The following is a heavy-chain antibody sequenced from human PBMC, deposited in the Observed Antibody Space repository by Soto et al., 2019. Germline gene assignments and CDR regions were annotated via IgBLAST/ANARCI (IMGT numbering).Heavy chain of an antibody. Sequence: ASVKVSCKASGYTFTGYYMHWVRQAPGQGLEWLGWINPNSGGTNYAQKLQGRVAMTRDTSISTAYMELSRLRYDDTAVYYCGLVGIDNWFDPWGQGTLVTVSS. V-gene: IGHV1-2*02. CDR1: GYTFTGYY. D-gene: IGHD6-19*01. CDR3: GLVGIDNWFDP. J-gene: IGHJ5*02. CDR2: INPNSGGT.